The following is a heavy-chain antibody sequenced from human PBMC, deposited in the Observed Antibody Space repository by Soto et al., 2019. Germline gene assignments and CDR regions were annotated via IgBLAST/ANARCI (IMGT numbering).Heavy chain of an antibody. Sequence: PGGSLRLSCAASGFTFSSYWMSWVRQAPGKGLEWVANIKQDGSEKYYVDSVKGRFTISRDNAKNSLYLQMNSLRAEDTAVYYCARASQWLVRGYFDYWGPGTLVTVSS. CDR2: IKQDGSEK. J-gene: IGHJ4*02. D-gene: IGHD6-19*01. V-gene: IGHV3-7*01. CDR3: ARASQWLVRGYFDY. CDR1: GFTFSSYW.